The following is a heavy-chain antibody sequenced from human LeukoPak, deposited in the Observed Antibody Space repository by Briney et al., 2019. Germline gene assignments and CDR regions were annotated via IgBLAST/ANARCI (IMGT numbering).Heavy chain of an antibody. V-gene: IGHV3-23*01. Sequence: GGTLRLSCAASGFTFSSYGMSWVRQAPGKGLEWVSTITGSGGSTYYADSVKGRFTISRDNSKNTLYLQMNSLRAEDTAVYYCRVDTDYYYYMDVWGKGTTVTVSS. D-gene: IGHD5-18*01. CDR2: ITGSGGST. J-gene: IGHJ6*03. CDR1: GFTFSSYG. CDR3: RVDTDYYYYMDV.